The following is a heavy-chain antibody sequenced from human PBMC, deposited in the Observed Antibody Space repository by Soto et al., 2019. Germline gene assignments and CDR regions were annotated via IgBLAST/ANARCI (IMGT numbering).Heavy chain of an antibody. Sequence: GGSLRLSCTASGFTFGDYAMSWFRQAPGKGLEWVGFIRSKTFGGTTEYAASVKGRFTISRDDSKSIAYLQMNSLKTEDTAVYFCTREPLFCSGGSCVDYWGQGTLVTVSS. CDR2: IRSKTFGGTT. J-gene: IGHJ4*02. D-gene: IGHD2-15*01. CDR3: TREPLFCSGGSCVDY. CDR1: GFTFGDYA. V-gene: IGHV3-49*03.